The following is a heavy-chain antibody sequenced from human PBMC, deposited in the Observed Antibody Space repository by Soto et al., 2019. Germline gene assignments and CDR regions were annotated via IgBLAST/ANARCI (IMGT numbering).Heavy chain of an antibody. J-gene: IGHJ3*02. CDR2: IYYSGST. CDR3: AARFMITFGGVIVPDAFDI. CDR1: GGSISSGGYS. V-gene: IGHV4-31*03. D-gene: IGHD3-16*02. Sequence: QVQLQESGPGLVKPSQTMSLTCTVSGGSISSGGYSWSWIRQHPGKGLEWIGSIYYSGSTYYNPSLKGRVTISVDTSKNQCSLKLSSVTAADTAVYYCAARFMITFGGVIVPDAFDIWGQGTIVTVSS.